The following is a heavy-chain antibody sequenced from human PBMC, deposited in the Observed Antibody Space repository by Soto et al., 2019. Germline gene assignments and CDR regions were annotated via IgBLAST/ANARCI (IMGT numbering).Heavy chain of an antibody. CDR3: ARGPGLHYYYYYGMDV. CDR1: GFTFSSYS. CDR2: ISSSSSTI. D-gene: IGHD5-12*01. J-gene: IGHJ6*02. V-gene: IGHV3-48*02. Sequence: GGSLRLSCTASGFTFSSYSMNWVRQAPGKGLEWVSYISSSSSTIYYADSVKGRFTISRDNAKNSLYLQMNSLRDEDTAVYYCARGPGLHYYYYYGMDVWGQGTTVTVSS.